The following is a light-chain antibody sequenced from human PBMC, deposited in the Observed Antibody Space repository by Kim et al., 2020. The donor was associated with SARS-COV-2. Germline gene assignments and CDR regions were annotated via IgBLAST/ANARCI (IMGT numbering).Light chain of an antibody. V-gene: IGKV1-27*01. CDR2: AAS. J-gene: IGKJ1*01. CDR1: QDITNS. CDR3: HKYSSAPWT. Sequence: ASVGDRVTIAGRASQDITNSLAWYQQRPGKVPRVLIYAASTLQSWVPSRFSGGGSGTEFTLTIGSLQTEDVATYYCHKYSSAPWTFGPGTKVDIK.